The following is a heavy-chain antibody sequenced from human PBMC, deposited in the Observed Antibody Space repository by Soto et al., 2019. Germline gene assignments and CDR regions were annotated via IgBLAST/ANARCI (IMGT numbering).Heavy chain of an antibody. V-gene: IGHV1-69*13. J-gene: IGHJ4*02. D-gene: IGHD3-10*01. CDR2: IIPIFGTA. Sequence: GASVKVSCKASGGTFSSYAISWVRQAPGQGLEWMGGIIPIFGTANYAQRFQGSVTITADESTSTAYMELSSLRSEDTAVYYCASLGGHLGSPTQNYFDYWGQGTLVTVSS. CDR1: GGTFSSYA. CDR3: ASLGGHLGSPTQNYFDY.